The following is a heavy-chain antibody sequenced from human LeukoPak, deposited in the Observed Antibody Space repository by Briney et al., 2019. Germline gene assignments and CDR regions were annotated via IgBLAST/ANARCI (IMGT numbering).Heavy chain of an antibody. CDR3: ARGPITMVRGGIWFDP. D-gene: IGHD3-10*01. CDR2: IYHSGST. Sequence: PSQTLSLTCAVSGGSISSGGYSWSWIRQPPGKGLEWIGYIYHSGSTYYNPSLKSRVTISVDRFKNQFSLKLSSVTAADTAVYYCARGPITMVRGGIWFDPWGQGTLVTVSS. V-gene: IGHV4-30-2*01. CDR1: GGSISSGGYS. J-gene: IGHJ5*02.